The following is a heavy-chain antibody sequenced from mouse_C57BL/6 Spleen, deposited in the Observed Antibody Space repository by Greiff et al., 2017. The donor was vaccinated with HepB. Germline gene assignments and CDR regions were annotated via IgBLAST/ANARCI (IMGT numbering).Heavy chain of an antibody. CDR2: ISYDGSN. V-gene: IGHV3-6*01. CDR3: ARDKEGNYYVDY. CDR1: GYSITSGYY. D-gene: IGHD1-3*01. Sequence: EVKLMESGPGLVKPSQSLSLTCSVTGYSITSGYYWNWIRQFPGNKLEWMGYISYDGSNNYNPSLKNRISITRDTSKNQFFLKLNSVTTEDTATYYCARDKEGNYYVDYWGQGTTLTVSS. J-gene: IGHJ2*01.